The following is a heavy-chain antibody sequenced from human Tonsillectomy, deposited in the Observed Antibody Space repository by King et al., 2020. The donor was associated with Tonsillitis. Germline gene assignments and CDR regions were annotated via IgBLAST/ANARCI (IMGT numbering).Heavy chain of an antibody. J-gene: IGHJ3*02. CDR3: ARVTGDFAFDI. D-gene: IGHD7-27*01. V-gene: IGHV3-53*01. CDR2: IYAGNVS. Sequence: LVESGGDLIQPGGSLRLSCAASGFAVSSNYMSWVRQAPGKGLEWVSVIYAGNVSYYTGSVKGPFTISRDISKNTLYLQMNSLKAEDTAVYYCARVTGDFAFDIWGQGTMVIVSS. CDR1: GFAVSSNY.